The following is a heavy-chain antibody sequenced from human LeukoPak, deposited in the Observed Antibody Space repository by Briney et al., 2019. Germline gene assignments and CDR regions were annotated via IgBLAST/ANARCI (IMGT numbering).Heavy chain of an antibody. Sequence: GGSLRLSCAASGFTFSSYAMSWVRQAPGKGLVWVSGISSSGGSTYYADSVKGRFTISRDNSKNTLYLKVNSLRAEDTAVYYCAKDREITMVRGGLRFDYWGQGTLVTVSS. D-gene: IGHD3-10*01. CDR2: ISSSGGST. V-gene: IGHV3-23*01. J-gene: IGHJ4*02. CDR1: GFTFSSYA. CDR3: AKDREITMVRGGLRFDY.